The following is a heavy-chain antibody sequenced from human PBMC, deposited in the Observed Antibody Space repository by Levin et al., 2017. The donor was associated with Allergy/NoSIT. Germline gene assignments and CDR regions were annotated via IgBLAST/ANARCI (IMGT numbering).Heavy chain of an antibody. CDR3: AKPVWWELGAFDI. CDR1: GFTFSSYA. Sequence: GESLKISCAASGFTFSSYAMSWVRQAPGKGLEWVSAISGSGGSTYYADSVKGRFTISRDNSKNTLYLQMNSLRAEDTAVYYCAKPVWWELGAFDIWGQGTMVTVSS. V-gene: IGHV3-23*01. CDR2: ISGSGGST. D-gene: IGHD2-15*01. J-gene: IGHJ3*02.